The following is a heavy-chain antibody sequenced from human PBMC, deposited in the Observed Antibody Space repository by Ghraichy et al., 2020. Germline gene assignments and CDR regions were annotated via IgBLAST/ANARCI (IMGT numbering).Heavy chain of an antibody. CDR2: IYYSGST. Sequence: SETLSLTCTVSGGSISSGDYYWSWIRQPPGKGLEWIGYIYYSGSTYYNPSLKSRVTISVDTSKNQFSLKLSSVTAADTAVYYCARTVQQLVRFDPWGQGTLVTVSS. CDR3: ARTVQQLVRFDP. CDR1: GGSISSGDYY. D-gene: IGHD6-13*01. V-gene: IGHV4-30-4*01. J-gene: IGHJ5*02.